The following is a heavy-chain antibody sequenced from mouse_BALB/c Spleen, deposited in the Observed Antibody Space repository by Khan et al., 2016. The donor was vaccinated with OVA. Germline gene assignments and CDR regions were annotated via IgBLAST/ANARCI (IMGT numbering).Heavy chain of an antibody. J-gene: IGHJ2*01. CDR3: ARGNYYGYYFDY. CDR2: ISYSGVT. Sequence: EVKLEVSGPGLVKPSQSLSLTCTVTGYSTTSGYAWNWIRQFPGNKLEWMGYISYSGVTSYTPSLKSRISITRDTSKNQFFLQLNSVTTEDTATXNCARGNYYGYYFDYWGQGTTLTVAS. D-gene: IGHD1-1*01. CDR1: GYSTTSGYA. V-gene: IGHV3-2*02.